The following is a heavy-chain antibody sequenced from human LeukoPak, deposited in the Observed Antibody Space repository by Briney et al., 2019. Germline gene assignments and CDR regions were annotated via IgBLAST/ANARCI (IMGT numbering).Heavy chain of an antibody. CDR2: IYTSGST. J-gene: IGHJ5*02. Sequence: KPSETLSLTCTVSGGSISSCYWSWIRQPAGKGLEWIGRIYTSGSTNYNPSLKSRVTMSVDTSKNQFSLKLSSVTAADTAVYYCARGLNRFGEINWFDPWGQGTLVTVSS. V-gene: IGHV4-4*07. CDR3: ARGLNRFGEINWFDP. D-gene: IGHD3-10*01. CDR1: GGSISSCY.